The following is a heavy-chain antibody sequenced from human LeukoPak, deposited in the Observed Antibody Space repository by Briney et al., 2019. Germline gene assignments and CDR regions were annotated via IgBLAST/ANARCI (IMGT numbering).Heavy chain of an antibody. CDR3: ARQAIAAAVFWFDP. Sequence: PSETLSLTCAVYGGSFSGYYWSWIRRPPGKGLEWIGEINHSGSTNYNPSLKSRVTISVDTSKNQFSLKLSSVTAADTAVYYCARQAIAAAVFWFDPWGQGTLVTVSS. D-gene: IGHD6-13*01. J-gene: IGHJ5*02. CDR2: INHSGST. CDR1: GGSFSGYY. V-gene: IGHV4-34*01.